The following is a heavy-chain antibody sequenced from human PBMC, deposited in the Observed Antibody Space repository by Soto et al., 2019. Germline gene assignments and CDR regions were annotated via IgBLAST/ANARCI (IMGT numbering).Heavy chain of an antibody. J-gene: IGHJ4*02. D-gene: IGHD3-10*01. V-gene: IGHV4-34*01. CDR1: GGSLSGYS. Sequence: QVQLRQWGARLLQPSETLSLNCDVSGGSLSGYSWSWIRQSPGKGLEWIGDITHLGITNYNPSLESRVPLSRGSSNNQFSLRLNSMTAADAAVYFCARGRRVYGSSWRPFASWGQGTLVAVSS. CDR2: ITHLGIT. CDR3: ARGRRVYGSSWRPFAS.